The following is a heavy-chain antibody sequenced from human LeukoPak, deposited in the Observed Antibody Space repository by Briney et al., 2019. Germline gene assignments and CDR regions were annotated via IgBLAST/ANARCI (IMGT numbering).Heavy chain of an antibody. J-gene: IGHJ6*02. Sequence: GGSLRLSCAASGFTFSSYTMSWVRQAPGKGLEWVADIWVDGKNEHFADSVKGRFTISKDNAKNSLYLQMNSLRAEDTALYHCARNNGMDVWGQGTTVIVSS. CDR1: GFTFSSYT. V-gene: IGHV3-33*08. CDR2: IWVDGKNE. CDR3: ARNNGMDV.